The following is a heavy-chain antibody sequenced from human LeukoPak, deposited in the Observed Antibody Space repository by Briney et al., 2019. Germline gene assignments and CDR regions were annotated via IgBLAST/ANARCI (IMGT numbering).Heavy chain of an antibody. Sequence: GGSLRLSCAASGFTFSSYAMSWVRQAPGKGLEWVSSISSSSTYIYYADSLKGRFTISRDNAKNSLSLQMNSLRAEDTAVYYCARDTHCSSTSCYNAFDIWGQGTMVTVSS. CDR2: ISSSSTYI. CDR1: GFTFSSYA. D-gene: IGHD2-2*02. CDR3: ARDTHCSSTSCYNAFDI. J-gene: IGHJ3*02. V-gene: IGHV3-21*01.